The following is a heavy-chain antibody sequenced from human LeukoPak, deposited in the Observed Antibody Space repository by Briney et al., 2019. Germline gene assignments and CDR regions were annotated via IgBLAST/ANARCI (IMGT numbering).Heavy chain of an antibody. J-gene: IGHJ4*02. D-gene: IGHD3-10*01. Sequence: HPGGSLRLSCAASGFTFSSYGMHWVRQAPGKRLEWVAVISYDGSNKYYADSVKGRFTISRDNSKNTLYLQMNSLRAEDTAVYYCALGESFDYWGQGTLVTVSS. CDR2: ISYDGSNK. CDR1: GFTFSSYG. CDR3: ALGESFDY. V-gene: IGHV3-30*03.